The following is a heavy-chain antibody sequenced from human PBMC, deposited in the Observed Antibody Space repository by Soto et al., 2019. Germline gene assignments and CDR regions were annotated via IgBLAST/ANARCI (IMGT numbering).Heavy chain of an antibody. J-gene: IGHJ6*02. CDR1: GYPLTSYG. CDR3: ERDSEYSRPGMDV. D-gene: IGHD6-6*01. CDR2: MNPNSGNT. Sequence: XSVKVACKASGYPLTSYGIIWVRQATGQGLEWMGWMNPNSGNTGYAQKFQGRVTMTRNTSISTAYMELSSLRSEDTAVYYCERDSEYSRPGMDVWGQGTTVTVSS. V-gene: IGHV1-8*02.